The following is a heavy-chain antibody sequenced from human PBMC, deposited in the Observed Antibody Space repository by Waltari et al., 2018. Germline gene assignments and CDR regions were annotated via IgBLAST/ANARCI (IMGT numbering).Heavy chain of an antibody. CDR3: ARGAGWAPQTGYFDL. J-gene: IGHJ2*01. CDR2: IIPSFGTA. CDR1: GGTFSSYA. Sequence: QVQLVQSGAEVKKPGSSVKVSCKASGGTFSSYAISWVRQAPGQGLEWMGGIIPSFGTANYAQKFQGRVTMTTDESTSTAYMELSSLRSEDTAVYYCARGAGWAPQTGYFDLWGRGTLVTVSS. V-gene: IGHV1-69*05.